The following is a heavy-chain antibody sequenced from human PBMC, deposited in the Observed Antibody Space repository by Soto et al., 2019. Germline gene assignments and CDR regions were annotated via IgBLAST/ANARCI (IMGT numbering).Heavy chain of an antibody. CDR3: VKDQWRGGALGWGGFDN. V-gene: IGHV3-9*01. J-gene: IGHJ4*02. D-gene: IGHD2-21*01. CDR2: ISWKTGDI. CDR1: GFKFDDFG. Sequence: EVQLVESGGALVQPGRSLTLSCRASGFKFDDFGMNWVRQGPGKGLEWVAGISWKTGDIAYVDSVKGRFTISRDNAKNFLYLQMNNQSSEDTAMYYCVKDQWRGGALGWGGFDNWGQGTLVTVSS.